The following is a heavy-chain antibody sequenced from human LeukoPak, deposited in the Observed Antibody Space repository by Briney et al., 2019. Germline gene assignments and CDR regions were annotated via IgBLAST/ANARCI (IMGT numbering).Heavy chain of an antibody. CDR1: GFTFSNYE. V-gene: IGHV3-48*03. J-gene: IGHJ4*02. Sequence: GVSLRLSCAASGFTFSNYEMNWVRQAPGKGLEWLSYISSSASNIYYADSVKGRFTISRDNAKNSLYLQMNSLRAEDTAVYFCARDRGYSTSWTFDYWGQGTLVTVSP. CDR3: ARDRGYSTSWTFDY. CDR2: ISSSASNI. D-gene: IGHD6-13*01.